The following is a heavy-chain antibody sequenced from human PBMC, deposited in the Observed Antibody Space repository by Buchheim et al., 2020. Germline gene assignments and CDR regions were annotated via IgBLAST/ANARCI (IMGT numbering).Heavy chain of an antibody. V-gene: IGHV4-31*03. D-gene: IGHD3-9*01. CDR2: IYYSGST. J-gene: IGHJ6*02. CDR3: ARDADLYYDILTGRSYYYGMDV. Sequence: QVQLQESGPGLVKPSQTLSLTCTVSGGSISSGGYYWSWIRQHPGKGLEWIGYIYYSGSTYYNPSLKSRVTISVDTSKNQFSLKLSSVTAADTAVYYCARDADLYYDILTGRSYYYGMDVWGQGTT. CDR1: GGSISSGGYY.